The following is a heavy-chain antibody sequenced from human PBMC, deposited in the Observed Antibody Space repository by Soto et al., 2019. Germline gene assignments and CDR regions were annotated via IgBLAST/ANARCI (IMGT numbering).Heavy chain of an antibody. V-gene: IGHV3-23*01. CDR3: ASPDILTGYYNGHWFDP. CDR1: GFTFSSYA. CDR2: ISGSGGST. D-gene: IGHD3-9*01. Sequence: EVQLLESGGGLVQPGGSLRLSCAASGFTFSSYAMSWVRQAPGMGLEWVSAISGSGGSTYYADSVKGRFTISRDNSKNTLYLQMNSLRAEDTAVYYCASPDILTGYYNGHWFDPWGQGTLVTVSS. J-gene: IGHJ5*02.